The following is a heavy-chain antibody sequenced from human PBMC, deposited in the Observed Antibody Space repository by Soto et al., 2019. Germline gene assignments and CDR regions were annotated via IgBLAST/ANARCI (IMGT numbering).Heavy chain of an antibody. V-gene: IGHV3-23*01. CDR1: GFTFSSYA. CDR2: ISGSGGST. J-gene: IGHJ2*01. CDR3: AKDLQRGSGSYFSWYFDL. D-gene: IGHD3-10*01. Sequence: EVQLLESGGGLVQPGGSLRLSCAASGFTFSSYAMSWVRQAPGKGLEWVSAISGSGGSTYYADSVKGRFTISRDNSKNTLYLQMNSLRAEDTAVYYCAKDLQRGSGSYFSWYFDLWGRGTLLTVSS.